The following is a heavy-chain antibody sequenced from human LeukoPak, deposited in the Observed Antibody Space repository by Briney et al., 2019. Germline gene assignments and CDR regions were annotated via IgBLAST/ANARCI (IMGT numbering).Heavy chain of an antibody. CDR1: GGPLGRFY. Sequence: SSETLSLTCGVSGGPLGRFYWTWIRQAPGKGLEWIGEVNHSGSANYNPSLKSRVTISLDASQNQFSLSLSSVTAAETAVYFCAKGVDFTAHFARWGQGTRVTVSS. J-gene: IGHJ4*02. V-gene: IGHV4-34*01. D-gene: IGHD3-3*01. CDR2: VNHSGSA. CDR3: AKGVDFTAHFAR.